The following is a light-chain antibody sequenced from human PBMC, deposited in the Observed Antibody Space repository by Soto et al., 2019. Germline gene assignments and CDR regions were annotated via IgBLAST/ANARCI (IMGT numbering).Light chain of an antibody. Sequence: EIVLTQSPGTLSLSPGERATLSCRASQRVSSSYLSWYQQKPGQAPRLLIYSTSSRATGIPDRFSGSGSGTDFTLTISRLEPEAFALYYCQQYTSPSLYTFGQGTKLENK. V-gene: IGKV3-20*01. CDR2: STS. J-gene: IGKJ2*01. CDR1: QRVSSSY. CDR3: QQYTSPSLYT.